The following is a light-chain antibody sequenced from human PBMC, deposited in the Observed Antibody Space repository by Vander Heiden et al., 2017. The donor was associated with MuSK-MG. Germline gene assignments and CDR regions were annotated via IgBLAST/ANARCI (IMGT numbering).Light chain of an antibody. CDR3: QQLDTYPRT. CDR1: HHISSR. V-gene: IGKV1-9*01. CDR2: AAS. J-gene: IGKJ1*01. Sequence: DIQLTQSPPFLPASLGDRVTIPSRASHHISSRLAWYQQKPGTAPDLLISAASTLQSRVPSRFSGSGFGTEFTLTISSLQPDDSATYYCQQLDTYPRTFGQGTKVEIK.